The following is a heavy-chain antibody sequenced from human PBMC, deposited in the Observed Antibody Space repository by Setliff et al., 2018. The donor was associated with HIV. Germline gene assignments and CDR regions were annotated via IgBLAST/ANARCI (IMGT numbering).Heavy chain of an antibody. CDR2: IYSSGSI. CDR1: GGSISSHC. J-gene: IGHJ6*02. V-gene: IGHV4-59*11. CDR3: TRRDNSVSGYYGVTGYGMDV. D-gene: IGHD3-22*01. Sequence: PSETLSLTCTVSGGSISSHCWSWIRQSPGKALEWIGYIYSSGSIIYNPSLKSRVTMSVETSQNQVSLDLDSVTAADTAVYYCTRRDNSVSGYYGVTGYGMDVWGQGTTVTVSS.